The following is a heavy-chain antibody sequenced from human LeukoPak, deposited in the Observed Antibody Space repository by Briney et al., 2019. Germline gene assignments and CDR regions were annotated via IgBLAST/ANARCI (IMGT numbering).Heavy chain of an antibody. V-gene: IGHV3-7*05. J-gene: IGHJ5*02. Sequence: GGSLRLSCAASGFTFSSYWMSWVRQAPGKGLERVANINQEGSEKYYVDSVKGRFTISRDNAKNSLYLQMNSLRAEDTAVYYCARVIVTGTNWFDPWGQGTLVTVSS. CDR3: ARVIVTGTNWFDP. CDR1: GFTFSSYW. D-gene: IGHD6-19*01. CDR2: INQEGSEK.